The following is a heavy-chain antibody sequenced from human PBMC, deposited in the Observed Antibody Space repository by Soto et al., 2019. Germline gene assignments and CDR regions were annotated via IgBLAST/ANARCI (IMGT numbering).Heavy chain of an antibody. CDR1: GGSISSHY. V-gene: IGHV4-59*11. J-gene: IGHJ4*02. D-gene: IGHD3-16*02. Sequence: SETLSLTCTVSGGSISSHYWSWIRQPPGKGLEWIGYIYYSGSTNYNPSLKSRVTISVDTSKNQFSLKLSSVTAADTAVYYCARPPGGHNRYPPYFEKGGPETLLTASS. CDR2: IYYSGST. CDR3: ARPPGGHNRYPPYFEK.